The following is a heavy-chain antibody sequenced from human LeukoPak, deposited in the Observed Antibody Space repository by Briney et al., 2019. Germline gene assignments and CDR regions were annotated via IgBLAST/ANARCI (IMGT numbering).Heavy chain of an antibody. Sequence: PGRSLRLSCAASGFNFSSYGMHWVRQAPGKGLELVAVISSDGNNKYYVDSLKGRFTISRDNSRNTLFLQMYSLRAEDTAVYYCARSLGYSYPVGGYYYMDVWGKGTTVTVSS. D-gene: IGHD5-18*01. J-gene: IGHJ6*03. CDR1: GFNFSSYG. CDR2: ISSDGNNK. V-gene: IGHV3-30*03. CDR3: ARSLGYSYPVGGYYYMDV.